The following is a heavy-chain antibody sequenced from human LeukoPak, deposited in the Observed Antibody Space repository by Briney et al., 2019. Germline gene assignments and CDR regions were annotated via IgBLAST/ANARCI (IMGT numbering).Heavy chain of an antibody. CDR2: ISWNSGSI. V-gene: IGHV3-9*01. Sequence: PGGSLRLSCAASGFTFDDYAMHWVRQAPGKGLEWVSGISWNSGSIGYADSVKGRFTISRDNAKNSLYLQMNSLRAEDTALYYCAKDSSPRGGAFDIWGQGTMVTVSS. CDR3: AKDSSPRGGAFDI. D-gene: IGHD4-23*01. J-gene: IGHJ3*02. CDR1: GFTFDDYA.